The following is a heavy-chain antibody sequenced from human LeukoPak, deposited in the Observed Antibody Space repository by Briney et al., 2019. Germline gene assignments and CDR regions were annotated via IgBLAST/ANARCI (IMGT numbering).Heavy chain of an antibody. CDR3: AKEPTSYSSGWYFHH. D-gene: IGHD6-25*01. CDR1: GFTFSSYA. CDR2: ISHDGSTK. Sequence: GGSLRLSCAASGFTFSSYAMSWVRQAPGKGLEWVAVISHDGSTKFYADSVKGRFTISRDNSKNTLDLQMFSLRAEDTAVYYCAKEPTSYSSGWYFHHWGQGTLVTVSS. J-gene: IGHJ1*01. V-gene: IGHV3-30*18.